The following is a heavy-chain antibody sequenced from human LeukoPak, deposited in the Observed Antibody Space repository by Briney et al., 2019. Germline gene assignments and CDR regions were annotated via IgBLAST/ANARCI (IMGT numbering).Heavy chain of an antibody. V-gene: IGHV3-30*02. J-gene: IGHJ3*02. D-gene: IGHD5-24*01. CDR1: GFTFSSYG. Sequence: GGSLRLSCAASGFTFSSYGMHWVRQAPGKGLEWVAFIRYDGSNKYYADSVKGRFTISRDNSKNTLYLQMNSLRAEDTAVYYCAKDVGWLQLGNDAFDIWGQGTMVTVSS. CDR2: IRYDGSNK. CDR3: AKDVGWLQLGNDAFDI.